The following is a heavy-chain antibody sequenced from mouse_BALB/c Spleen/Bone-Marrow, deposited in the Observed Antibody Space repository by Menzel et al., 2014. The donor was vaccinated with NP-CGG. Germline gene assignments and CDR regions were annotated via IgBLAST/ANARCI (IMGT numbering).Heavy chain of an antibody. CDR3: TRGKDY. CDR1: GFNIKDTF. Sequence: EVQLQQSGAELVKPGASVKLSCTGSGFNIKDTFMHWVKQRPEQGLEWAGRIDPANGNTKYDPKFQGKATITADTSSNTAYLQLTRLTSEDTAVYYCTRGKDYWGQGTTLAVSS. J-gene: IGHJ2*01. CDR2: IDPANGNT. V-gene: IGHV14-3*02.